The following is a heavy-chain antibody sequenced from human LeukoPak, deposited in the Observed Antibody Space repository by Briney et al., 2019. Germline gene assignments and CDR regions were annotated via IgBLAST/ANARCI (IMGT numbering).Heavy chain of an antibody. Sequence: GGSLRLSCAASGFTFSSYAMHWVRQAPGKGLEWVAVISYDGSNKYYADSVKGRFTISRDNSKNTLYLQMNSLRAEDTAVYYCARSRVSSSSWYFDYWGQGTLVTVSS. J-gene: IGHJ4*02. CDR3: ARSRVSSSSWYFDY. CDR2: ISYDGSNK. D-gene: IGHD6-13*01. CDR1: GFTFSSYA. V-gene: IGHV3-30-3*01.